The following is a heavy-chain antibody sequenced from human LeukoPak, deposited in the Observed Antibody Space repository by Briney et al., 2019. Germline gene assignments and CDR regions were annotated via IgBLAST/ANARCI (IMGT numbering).Heavy chain of an antibody. Sequence: SETLSLTCTVSGGSISSSSHYWGWIRQPPGKGLEWIGSIYYSGSTYYNPSLKSRVTISVDTSKNQFSLKLSSVTAADTAVYYCARLSSITIFGVVIIDRSWFDPWGQGTLVTVSS. CDR3: ARLSSITIFGVVIIDRSWFDP. D-gene: IGHD3-3*01. CDR1: GGSISSSSHY. CDR2: IYYSGST. V-gene: IGHV4-39*07. J-gene: IGHJ5*02.